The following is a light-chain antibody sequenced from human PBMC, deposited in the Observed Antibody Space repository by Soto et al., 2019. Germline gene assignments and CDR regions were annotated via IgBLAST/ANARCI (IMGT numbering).Light chain of an antibody. CDR1: SSDVGSYNL. CDR2: EGS. V-gene: IGLV2-23*01. Sequence: QSALTQPASVSGSPGQSITLSCTGTSSDVGSYNLVSWYQQHPGKAPKLMIYEGSKRPSGVSNRFSGSKSGNTASLTISGLQAEDEADYYCCSYAGSSTYVVFGGGTKVTVL. J-gene: IGLJ2*01. CDR3: CSYAGSSTYVV.